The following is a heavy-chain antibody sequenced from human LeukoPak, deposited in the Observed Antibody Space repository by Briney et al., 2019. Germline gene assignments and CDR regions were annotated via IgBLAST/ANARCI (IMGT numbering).Heavy chain of an antibody. CDR2: IKRDGSEK. CDR3: ARGRSYDFWSGYYYDWFDP. D-gene: IGHD3-3*01. V-gene: IGHV3-7*01. CDR1: GFTFSSYW. J-gene: IGHJ5*02. Sequence: GGSLRLSCAASGFTFSSYWMSWVRQAPGEGLEWVANIKRDGSEKYYVDSVKGRFTISRDNAKNSLYLQMNSLRAEDTAVYYCARGRSYDFWSGYYYDWFDPWGQGTLVTVSS.